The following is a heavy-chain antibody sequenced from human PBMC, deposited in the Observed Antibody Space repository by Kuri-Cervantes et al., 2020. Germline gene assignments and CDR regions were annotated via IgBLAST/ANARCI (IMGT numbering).Heavy chain of an antibody. CDR1: GFTFSSYA. CDR2: ISYDGSNK. D-gene: IGHD5-12*01. V-gene: IGHV3-30-3*01. J-gene: IGHJ6*02. Sequence: LSLTCAASGFTFSSYAMSWVRQAPGKGLEWVAVISYDGSNKYYADSVKGRFTISRDNSKNTLYLQMNSLRAEDTAVYYCAREGVATGWGMDVWGQGTTVTVSS. CDR3: AREGVATGWGMDV.